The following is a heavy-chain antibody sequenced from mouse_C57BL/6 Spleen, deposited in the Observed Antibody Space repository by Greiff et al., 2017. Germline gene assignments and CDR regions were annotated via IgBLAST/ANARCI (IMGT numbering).Heavy chain of an antibody. D-gene: IGHD2-14*01. J-gene: IGHJ3*01. CDR2: IDPANGNT. CDR3: AKGENYRGFAY. V-gene: IGHV14-3*01. Sequence: DVQLQESVAELVRPGASVKLSCTASGFNIKNTYMHWVKQRPEQGLEWIGRIDPANGNTKYAPKFQGQATLTADPSSNTAYLQLSSLTSEDTAIYYCAKGENYRGFAYWGQGTLVTVSA. CDR1: GFNIKNTY.